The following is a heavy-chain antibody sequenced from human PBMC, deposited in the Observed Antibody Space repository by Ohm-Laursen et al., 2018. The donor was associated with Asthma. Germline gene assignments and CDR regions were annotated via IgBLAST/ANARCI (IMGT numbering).Heavy chain of an antibody. CDR2: INPNSGGT. CDR1: GYTFTGYY. J-gene: IGHJ6*02. D-gene: IGHD6-25*01. Sequence: ASVKASCKASGYTFTGYYMHWVRQAPGQGLEWMGWINPNSGGTNYAQKFQGWVTMTRDTSISTAYMELSRLRSDDTAVYYCARHSSASGLYYYGMDVWGQGTTVTVSS. CDR3: ARHSSASGLYYYGMDV. V-gene: IGHV1-2*04.